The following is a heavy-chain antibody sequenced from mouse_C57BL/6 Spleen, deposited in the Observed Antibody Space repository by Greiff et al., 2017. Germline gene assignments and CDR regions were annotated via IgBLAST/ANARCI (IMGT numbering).Heavy chain of an antibody. CDR1: GYTFTSYW. CDR2: IDPSDSYT. CDR3: ARASYYNFDY. J-gene: IGHJ2*01. D-gene: IGHD2-12*01. V-gene: IGHV1-59*01. Sequence: QVQLQQPGAELVRPGTSVKLSCKASGYTFTSYWMHWVKQRPGQGLEWIGVIDPSDSYTNNNQKFKGKATLAVDTSSSTAYMQLSSLTSEDSAVYYCARASYYNFDYWGQGTTLTVSS.